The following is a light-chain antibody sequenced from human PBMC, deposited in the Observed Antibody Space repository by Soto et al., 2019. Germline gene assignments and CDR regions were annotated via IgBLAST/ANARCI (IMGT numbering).Light chain of an antibody. V-gene: IGKV1-12*01. J-gene: IGKJ4*01. Sequence: DIQMTQSPSSVSASLVDRVTITCRASQSISTYLTWYQQKPGKAPKLLIYAASNLQAGVPSRFSGSGSGTDFTLTINSLQPEDFATYYCQQPNSFPLTFGGGTKVDIK. CDR3: QQPNSFPLT. CDR1: QSISTY. CDR2: AAS.